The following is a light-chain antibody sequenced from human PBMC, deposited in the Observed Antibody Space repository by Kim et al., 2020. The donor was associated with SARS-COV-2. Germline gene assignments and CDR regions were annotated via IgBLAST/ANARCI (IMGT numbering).Light chain of an antibody. CDR3: QQYSTSPWT. CDR1: QSVSSTY. V-gene: IGKV3D-20*01. CDR2: ATS. Sequence: EIVLTRSPATLSLSPGERATLSCGTSQSVSSTYLAWYQQKPGLAPRLLIYATSSRATGIPDRFSGSGSGTDFTLTISRLEPEDFAVYYCQQYSTSPWTFGPGTKVDIK. J-gene: IGKJ1*01.